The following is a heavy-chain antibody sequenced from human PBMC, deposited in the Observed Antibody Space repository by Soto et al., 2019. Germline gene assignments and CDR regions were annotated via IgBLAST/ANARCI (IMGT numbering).Heavy chain of an antibody. Sequence: EVQLVESGGGVVQPGGSLSLSCAASGFTFSDHYMDWVRQPPGKGLEWVGRIRNQVNSHSTEYAASVKGRFTISRDDLKNSLDLQMNSLKTEDPAVYSCAKVSVSDSSFDYWGQVIFVTVSS. CDR1: GFTFSDHY. J-gene: IGHJ4*02. V-gene: IGHV3-72*01. CDR2: IRNQVNSHST. D-gene: IGHD2-21*01. CDR3: AKVSVSDSSFDY.